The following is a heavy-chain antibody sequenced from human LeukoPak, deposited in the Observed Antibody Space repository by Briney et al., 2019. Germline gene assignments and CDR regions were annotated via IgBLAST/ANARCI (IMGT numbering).Heavy chain of an antibody. Sequence: TGGSLRLSCAASGFTFSNAWMSWVRQAPGKGLEWVGRIKSKTDGGTTDYAAPVKGRFTISRDDSKNTLYLQMNSLKTEDTAVYYCTGDLATEAFDIWGQGTMVTVSS. CDR1: GFTFSNAW. CDR3: TGDLATEAFDI. V-gene: IGHV3-15*01. J-gene: IGHJ3*02. CDR2: IKSKTDGGTT. D-gene: IGHD3-3*01.